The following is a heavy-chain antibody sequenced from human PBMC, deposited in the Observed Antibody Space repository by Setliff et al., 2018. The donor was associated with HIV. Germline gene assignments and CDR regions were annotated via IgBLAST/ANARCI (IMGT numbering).Heavy chain of an antibody. CDR3: ARSEDYYDSSGDAFEI. V-gene: IGHV4-4*09. D-gene: IGHD3-22*01. Sequence: PSETLSLTCTVSGGAISTYYWTWIRQPPGKGLEWIGYIYSSGSTHQNPSLKSRVTMSVDTSKNQFSLKLSSVTAADTAVYYCARSEDYYDSSGDAFEIWGQGTMVTV. J-gene: IGHJ3*02. CDR2: IYSSGST. CDR1: GGAISTYY.